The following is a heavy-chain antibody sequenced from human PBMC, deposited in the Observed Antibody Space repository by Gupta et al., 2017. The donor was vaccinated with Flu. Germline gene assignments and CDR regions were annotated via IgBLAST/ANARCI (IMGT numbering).Heavy chain of an antibody. CDR2: ISWNSGSI. V-gene: IGHV3-9*01. Sequence: EVQLVESGGGLVQPGRSLRLSCASSGLPFDDYALHWVRQAPGKGLEWVSGISWNSGSIGYADSVKGRFTISRDNAKNSLYLQMNSLRAEDTALYYCAKAPIRFLEWLLFDYWGQGTLVTVSS. D-gene: IGHD3-3*01. CDR3: AKAPIRFLEWLLFDY. CDR1: GLPFDDYA. J-gene: IGHJ4*02.